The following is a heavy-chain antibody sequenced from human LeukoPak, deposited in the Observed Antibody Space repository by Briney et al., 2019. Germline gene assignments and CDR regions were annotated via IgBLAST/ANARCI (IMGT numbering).Heavy chain of an antibody. V-gene: IGHV1-69*06. D-gene: IGHD3-22*01. CDR2: RIPLSGTP. CDR3: ARVPDLIQGQYDSSGYSLPHDAFDI. Sequence: VASVKVSCEASGGTFSTFSINWVRQAPGQGLELMGGRIPLSGTPHYAQKFQGRVTITADKSTSTAYMELSSLRSEDTAVYYCARVPDLIQGQYDSSGYSLPHDAFDIWGQGTMVTVSS. J-gene: IGHJ3*02. CDR1: GGTFSTFS.